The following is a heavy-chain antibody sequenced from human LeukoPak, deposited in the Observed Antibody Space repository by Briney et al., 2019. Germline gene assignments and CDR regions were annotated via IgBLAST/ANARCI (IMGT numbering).Heavy chain of an antibody. CDR3: ANRYCSGGSCYTFDY. V-gene: IGHV3-23*01. CDR2: ISGSDGST. Sequence: GGSLRLSCAASGFTFSSYAMSWVRQAPGKGLKWVSAISGSDGSTYYADSVKGRFTISRDNSKNTLYLQMNSLRAEDTAVYYCANRYCSGGSCYTFDYWGQGTLVTVSS. D-gene: IGHD2-15*01. J-gene: IGHJ4*02. CDR1: GFTFSSYA.